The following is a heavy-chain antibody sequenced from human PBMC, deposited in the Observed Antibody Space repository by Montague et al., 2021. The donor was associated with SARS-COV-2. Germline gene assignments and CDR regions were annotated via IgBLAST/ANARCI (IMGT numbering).Heavy chain of an antibody. D-gene: IGHD6-13*01. V-gene: IGHV4-31*03. J-gene: IGHJ6*02. CDR2: IYYSGST. CDR1: GGSISSGGYY. Sequence: TLSLTCTVSGGSISSGGYYWSWIRQHPGKGQEWIGYIYYSGSTYYNPSLKSRVTISVDTSKDQFSLKLSSVTAADTAVYYCARGPHSSSWHYYYYYGMDVWGQGTTVTVSS. CDR3: ARGPHSSSWHYYYYYGMDV.